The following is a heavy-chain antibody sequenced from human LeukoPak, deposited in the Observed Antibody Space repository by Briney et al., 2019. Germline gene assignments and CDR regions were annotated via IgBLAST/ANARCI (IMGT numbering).Heavy chain of an antibody. V-gene: IGHV1-3*01. J-gene: IGHJ4*02. Sequence: ASVKVSCKASGYTFTGYYMHWVRQAPGQRLEWMGWINAGNGNTKYSQKFQGRVTITRDTSASTAYMELSSLRSEDTAVYYCARTSMATITYYFDYWGQGTLVTVSS. CDR1: GYTFTGYY. CDR2: INAGNGNT. D-gene: IGHD5-24*01. CDR3: ARTSMATITYYFDY.